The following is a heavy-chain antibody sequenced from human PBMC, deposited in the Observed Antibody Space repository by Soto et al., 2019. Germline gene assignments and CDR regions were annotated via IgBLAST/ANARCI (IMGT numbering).Heavy chain of an antibody. CDR3: ARVYMVRGTIIRYFDY. V-gene: IGHV4-34*01. J-gene: IGHJ4*02. D-gene: IGHD3-10*01. Sequence: SETLSLTCAVYGGSFSGYYWTWIRQPPGTGLEWIGEIYHSGSTNYNPSLKSRVTISVDKSKNQFSLKLSSVTAADTAVYYCARVYMVRGTIIRYFDYWGQGTLVTVSS. CDR2: IYHSGST. CDR1: GGSFSGYY.